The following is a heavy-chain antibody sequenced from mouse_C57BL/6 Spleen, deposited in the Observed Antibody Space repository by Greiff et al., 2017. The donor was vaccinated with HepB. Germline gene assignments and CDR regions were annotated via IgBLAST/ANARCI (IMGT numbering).Heavy chain of an antibody. CDR2: IRSKSNNYAT. V-gene: IGHV10-1*01. D-gene: IGHD1-1*01. CDR3: VRHTLLLRAMDY. CDR1: GFSFNTYA. J-gene: IGHJ4*01. Sequence: EVQGVESGGGLVQPKGSLKLSCAASGFSFNTYAMNWVRQAPGKGLEWVARIRSKSNNYATYYADSVKDRFTISRDDSESMLYLQMNNLKTEDTAMYYCVRHTLLLRAMDYWGQGTSVTVSS.